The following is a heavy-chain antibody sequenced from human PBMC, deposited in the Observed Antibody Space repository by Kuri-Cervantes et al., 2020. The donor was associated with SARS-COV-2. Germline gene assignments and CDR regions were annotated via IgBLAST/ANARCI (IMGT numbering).Heavy chain of an antibody. Sequence: ASVKVSCKASGYTFTGYYMHWVRQAPGQGLEWMGWINPNSGGTNYAQKFQGRVTMTRDTSISTAYMGLSRLTSEDTAIYYCYCAPKEGFDSWGQGTLVTVSS. CDR2: INPNSGGT. CDR3: YCAPKEGFDS. J-gene: IGHJ4*02. V-gene: IGHV1-2*02. D-gene: IGHD2-21*01. CDR1: GYTFTGYY.